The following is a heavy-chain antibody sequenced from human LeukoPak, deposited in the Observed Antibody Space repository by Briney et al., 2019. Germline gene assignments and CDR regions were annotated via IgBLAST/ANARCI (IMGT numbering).Heavy chain of an antibody. CDR2: IHYSGST. Sequence: PSETLSLTCTVSGGSISGGGYYWSWIRQLPGKGLEWIGYIHYSGSTYYNPSLTSRVTTSVDTSKNQFSLKLSSVTAADTAVYYCARGRLRGYGDYVYFQHWGQGTLVTVSS. D-gene: IGHD4-17*01. V-gene: IGHV4-31*03. J-gene: IGHJ1*01. CDR3: ARGRLRGYGDYVYFQH. CDR1: GGSISGGGYY.